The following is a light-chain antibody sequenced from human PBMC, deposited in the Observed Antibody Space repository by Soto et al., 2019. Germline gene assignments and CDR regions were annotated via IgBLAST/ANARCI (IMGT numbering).Light chain of an antibody. CDR3: HQYNDWPLT. J-gene: IGKJ4*01. CDR2: GAS. Sequence: EIVITQSPSTLSVSPGEGATLSCRASQGVSTDLAWYRQKPGQAPRLLIYGASSRAPDIPARFSGSGSGTEFTLTISRLQSEDFAVYYCHQYNDWPLTFGGGTKVDIK. V-gene: IGKV3-15*01. CDR1: QGVSTD.